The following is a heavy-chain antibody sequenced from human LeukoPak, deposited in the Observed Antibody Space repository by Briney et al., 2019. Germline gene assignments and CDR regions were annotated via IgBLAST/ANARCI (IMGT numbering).Heavy chain of an antibody. D-gene: IGHD3-3*01. CDR3: ARDVAVDFWSGYYSRSYYYYGMDV. Sequence: GGSLRLSCAASGFTFSSYAMHWVRQAPGKGLEWVAVISYDGSNKYYADSVKGRFTISRDNPKNTLYLQMNSLRAEDTAVYYCARDVAVDFWSGYYSRSYYYYGMDVWGQGTTVTVSS. CDR2: ISYDGSNK. V-gene: IGHV3-30-3*01. J-gene: IGHJ6*02. CDR1: GFTFSSYA.